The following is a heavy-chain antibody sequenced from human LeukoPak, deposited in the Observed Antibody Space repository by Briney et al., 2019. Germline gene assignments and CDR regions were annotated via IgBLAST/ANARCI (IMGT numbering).Heavy chain of an antibody. J-gene: IGHJ4*02. CDR1: GNTFTGYY. CDR3: ARRGFGSGSYLDS. V-gene: IGHV1-2*02. D-gene: IGHD3-10*01. Sequence: ASVKVSCKASGNTFTGYYLHWVRQAPGQGLEWMGWINPSGGTNYAQKFQGRVTMTRDTSISTAYMELSRLRPDDTAVYYCARRGFGSGSYLDSWGQGTLVTVSS. CDR2: INPSGGT.